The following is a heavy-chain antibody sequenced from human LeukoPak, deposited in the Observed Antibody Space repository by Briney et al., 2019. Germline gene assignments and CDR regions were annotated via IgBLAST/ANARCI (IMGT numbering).Heavy chain of an antibody. D-gene: IGHD3-16*01. J-gene: IGHJ4*02. CDR3: ATTRRMREVDY. V-gene: IGHV3-30*01. CDR2: ISYDGSNK. CDR1: GFTFSSYA. Sequence: PGRSLRLSCAASGFTFSSYAMHWVRQAPGKGREWVAVISYDGSNKYYADSVKGRFTISRDNSKNTLYLQMNSLRAEDTAVYYCATTRRMREVDYWGQGTLVTVSS.